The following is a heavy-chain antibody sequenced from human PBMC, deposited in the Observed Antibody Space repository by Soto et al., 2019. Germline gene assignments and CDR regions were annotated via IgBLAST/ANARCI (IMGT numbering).Heavy chain of an antibody. V-gene: IGHV4-39*01. CDR2: IYYSGST. CDR3: ARLLSGSYLFDY. J-gene: IGHJ4*02. Sequence: PSETMSLTCTVSGDSICSSGYYWGWISQPPGKGLEWIGSIYYSGSTYYNPSLKSRVTISVDTSKNQFSLKLSSVTAADTAVYYCARLLSGSYLFDYWGQGTLVTVSS. CDR1: GDSICSSGYY. D-gene: IGHD1-26*01.